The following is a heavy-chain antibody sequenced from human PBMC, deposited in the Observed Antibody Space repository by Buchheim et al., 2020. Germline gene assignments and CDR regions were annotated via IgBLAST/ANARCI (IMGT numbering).Heavy chain of an antibody. CDR2: ISANNGNT. D-gene: IGHD3-22*01. Sequence: QVQLVQSGAEVKKPGASVKVSCKASGYTFTSYGISWVRQAPGQGLEWMGWISANNGNTNYAQKLLGRVTMTTDTSSSTAYMELRSLRSDDTAVYYCATDYLGAYPFYYDSSGYSGGSDYWGQGTL. CDR3: ATDYLGAYPFYYDSSGYSGGSDY. CDR1: GYTFTSYG. J-gene: IGHJ4*02. V-gene: IGHV1-18*01.